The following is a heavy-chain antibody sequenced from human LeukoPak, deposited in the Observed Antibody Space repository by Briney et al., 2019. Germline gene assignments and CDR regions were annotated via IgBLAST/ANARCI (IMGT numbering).Heavy chain of an antibody. CDR3: ARGSSGPAF. J-gene: IGHJ4*02. V-gene: IGHV3-53*01. CDR2: IYSDGGT. CDR1: GFSVTDNY. Sequence: GGSLRLSCAASGFSVTDNYMSWVRQAPAKGLEWVSVIYSDGGTFYSDSVKGRFTISRDFSTNTLYLRMNSLRVDDTAVYYCARGSSGPAFWGQGTLVTVSS. D-gene: IGHD6-19*01.